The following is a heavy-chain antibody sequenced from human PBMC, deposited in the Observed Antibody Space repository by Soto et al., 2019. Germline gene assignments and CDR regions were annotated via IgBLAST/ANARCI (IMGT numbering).Heavy chain of an antibody. CDR2: ISGKSDTM. J-gene: IGHJ5*02. CDR3: AKDRQEFTSGWPNWFDP. CDR1: GFTFGNYV. Sequence: EVQLLESGGDLVPPGGSLRLSCAASGFTFGNYVMNWVRQAPGKGLEWVASISGKSDTMYYAPSVKGRFTISRDNSKNTLYLQMNNLRVEDTAVYYCAKDRQEFTSGWPNWFDPWGQGTRVIVSS. V-gene: IGHV3-23*01. D-gene: IGHD6-19*01.